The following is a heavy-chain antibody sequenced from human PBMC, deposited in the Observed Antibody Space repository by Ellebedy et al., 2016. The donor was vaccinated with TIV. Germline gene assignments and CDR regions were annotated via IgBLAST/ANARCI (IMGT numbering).Heavy chain of an antibody. CDR3: ARGMKLGIVWYYFDY. V-gene: IGHV1-3*01. Sequence: AASVKVSCKASGYTFTNYAMHWVRQAPGQRLEWMGWINAGNGNTKYSQKFQGRVTITRDTSASTAYMELSSLRSDDTAVYYCARGMKLGIVWYYFDYWGQGTLVTVSS. D-gene: IGHD7-27*01. CDR2: INAGNGNT. CDR1: GYTFTNYA. J-gene: IGHJ4*02.